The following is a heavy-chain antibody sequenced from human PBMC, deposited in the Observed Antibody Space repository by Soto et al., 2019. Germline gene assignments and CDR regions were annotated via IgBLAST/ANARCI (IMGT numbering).Heavy chain of an antibody. D-gene: IGHD3-22*01. CDR2: INHSGST. Sequence: TLSLTCTVSGGSISGYYWSWIRQPPGKGLEWMGEINHSGSTNYNPSLKGRVTISVDTSKNQFSLKLSSVTAADTAVYYCARGSFPYCLSGYYYFRWFDPWGQGTLVTVSS. J-gene: IGHJ5*02. CDR3: ARGSFPYCLSGYYYFRWFDP. V-gene: IGHV4-34*01. CDR1: GGSISGYY.